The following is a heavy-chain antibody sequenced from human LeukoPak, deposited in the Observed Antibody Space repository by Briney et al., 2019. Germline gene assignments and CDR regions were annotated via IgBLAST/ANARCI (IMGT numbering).Heavy chain of an antibody. CDR2: LTSSSDTT. V-gene: IGHV3-23*01. D-gene: IGHD2-2*02. CDR1: GFTFSNYV. J-gene: IGHJ4*02. CDR3: AKVSWRYCSSTSCYTGPNFDY. Sequence: GGSLRLSCAASGFTFSNYVMSWVRQAPGKGLEWVAALTSSSDTTYYGDPVKGRFTISRDNSKNTLYLQMNSLRAEDTAVYYCAKVSWRYCSSTSCYTGPNFDYWGQGTLVTVSS.